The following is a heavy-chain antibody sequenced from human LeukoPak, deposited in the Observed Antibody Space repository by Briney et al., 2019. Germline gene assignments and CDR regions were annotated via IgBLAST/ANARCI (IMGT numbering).Heavy chain of an antibody. Sequence: SETLSLTCTVSGGSISSSSYYWGWIRQPPGKGLEWIGSIYYSGSTYYNPSLKSRVTISVDTSKNQFSLKLSSVTAADTAVYYCARHLLYPYSSSWLNAFDIWGQGAMVTVSS. D-gene: IGHD6-13*01. CDR1: GGSISSSSYY. CDR3: ARHLLYPYSSSWLNAFDI. V-gene: IGHV4-39*01. CDR2: IYYSGST. J-gene: IGHJ3*02.